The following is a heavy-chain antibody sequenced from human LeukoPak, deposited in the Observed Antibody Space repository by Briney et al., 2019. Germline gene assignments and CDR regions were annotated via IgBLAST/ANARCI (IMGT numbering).Heavy chain of an antibody. CDR2: IYYSGST. Sequence: SETLSLTCTVSGGSISSYYWSWIRQPPGKGLEWIGYIYYSGSTNYNPSLKSRVTISVDTSKNQFSLKLSSVTAADTAVYYCARDPPAPPGAFDIWGQGTMVTVSS. CDR1: GGSISSYY. D-gene: IGHD6-25*01. J-gene: IGHJ3*02. CDR3: ARDPPAPPGAFDI. V-gene: IGHV4-59*01.